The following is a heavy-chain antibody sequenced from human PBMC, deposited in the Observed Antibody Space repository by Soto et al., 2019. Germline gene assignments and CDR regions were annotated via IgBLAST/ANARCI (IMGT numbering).Heavy chain of an antibody. Sequence: QVQLVQSGAEVMKPGSSVKVSCKASGGTFSSYAISWVRQAPGQGLEWMGGIIPLFGTANYAQKFQGRVTITADESTSTAYMELSNLRSEDTAVYYCARRIVVKGMDVWGQGTTVTVSS. CDR2: IIPLFGTA. J-gene: IGHJ6*02. V-gene: IGHV1-69*01. D-gene: IGHD3-22*01. CDR3: ARRIVVKGMDV. CDR1: GGTFSSYA.